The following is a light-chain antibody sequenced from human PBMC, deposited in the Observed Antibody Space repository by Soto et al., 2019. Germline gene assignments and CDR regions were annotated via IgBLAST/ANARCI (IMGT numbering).Light chain of an antibody. J-gene: IGLJ2*01. CDR2: SNN. CDR3: AAWDDSLTAYVV. V-gene: IGLV1-44*01. Sequence: QSVLSQPPSASGTPGQRVTISCSGSSSNIGRNTVNWYQQLPGTAPKLLIYSNNQRPSGVPDRFSGSKSGTSASLAISGLQSEGEADYYCAAWDDSLTAYVVFGGGTKLTVL. CDR1: SSNIGRNT.